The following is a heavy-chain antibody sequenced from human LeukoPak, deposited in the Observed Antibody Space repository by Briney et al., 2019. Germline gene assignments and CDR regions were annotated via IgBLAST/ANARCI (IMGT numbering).Heavy chain of an antibody. CDR1: GGTFSSYA. J-gene: IGHJ6*02. D-gene: IGHD3-3*01. CDR2: IVPILGIA. V-gene: IGHV1-69*04. CDR3: ASSTAYDFWSGYYTGISYYYGMDV. Sequence: SVKVSCKASGGTFSSYAISWVRQAPGQGLEWMGRIVPILGIANYAQKFQGRVTITADKSTSTAYMELSSLRSEDTAVYYCASSTAYDFWSGYYTGISYYYGMDVWGQGTTVTVSS.